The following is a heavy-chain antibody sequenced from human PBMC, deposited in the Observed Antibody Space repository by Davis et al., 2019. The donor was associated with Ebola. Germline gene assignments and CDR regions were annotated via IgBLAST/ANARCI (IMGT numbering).Heavy chain of an antibody. V-gene: IGHV1-2*04. D-gene: IGHD2-2*01. CDR2: INPNSGGT. CDR1: GYTFTSYG. J-gene: IGHJ6*02. CDR3: AREGCSSTSCGDYYYGMDV. Sequence: ASVKVSCKASGYTFTSYGISWVRQAPGQGLEWMGWINPNSGGTNYAQKFQGWVTMTRDTSISTAYMELSRLRSDDTAVYYCAREGCSSTSCGDYYYGMDVWGQGTTVTVSS.